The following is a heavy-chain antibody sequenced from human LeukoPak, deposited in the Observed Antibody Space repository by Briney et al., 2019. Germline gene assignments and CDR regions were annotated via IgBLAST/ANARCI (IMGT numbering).Heavy chain of an antibody. CDR3: TREIRYFDWFQADY. Sequence: GGSVRLSCTASGFTFGDHSVSWFRQAPGKGLEWVGFIRSKAYGGTAEYAASVKGRFTISRDDSKSVAYLQMDSLKTEDTAVYYCTREIRYFDWFQADYWGQGTLVTVSS. CDR2: IRSKAYGGTA. V-gene: IGHV3-49*03. D-gene: IGHD3-9*01. J-gene: IGHJ4*02. CDR1: GFTFGDHS.